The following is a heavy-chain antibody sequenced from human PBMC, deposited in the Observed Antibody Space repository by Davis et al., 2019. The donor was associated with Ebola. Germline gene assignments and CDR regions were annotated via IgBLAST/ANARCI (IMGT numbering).Heavy chain of an antibody. Sequence: AASAKVSCKASGYTFTGYYMHWVRQAPGQGLEWMGWINPNSGNTNYAQKFQGRVTMTRDTSITTAYMELSRLRSDDTAVYYCARDGSTSDQKSGELDYWGQGPLVTVSS. CDR1: GYTFTGYY. D-gene: IGHD7-27*01. J-gene: IGHJ4*02. V-gene: IGHV1-2*02. CDR2: INPNSGNT. CDR3: ARDGSTSDQKSGELDY.